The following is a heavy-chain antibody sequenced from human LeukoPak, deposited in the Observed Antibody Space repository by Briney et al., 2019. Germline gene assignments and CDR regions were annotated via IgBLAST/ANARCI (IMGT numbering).Heavy chain of an antibody. D-gene: IGHD1-1*01. J-gene: IGHJ6*02. V-gene: IGHV3-64D*06. CDR3: VNEVGTYYYGMDV. CDR1: GFTIGSYA. Sequence: GGSLRLSCSASGFTIGSYAMHWVRQAPGKGLEYVSAISSNGGSTYYADSVKGRFTISRDNSKNTLYLQMSSLRAEDTAVYYCVNEVGTYYYGMDVWGQGTTVTVSS. CDR2: ISSNGGST.